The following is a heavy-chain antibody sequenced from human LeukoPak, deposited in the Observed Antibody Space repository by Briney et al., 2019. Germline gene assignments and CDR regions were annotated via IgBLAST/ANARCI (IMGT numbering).Heavy chain of an antibody. CDR3: ATELWNSSWF. CDR2: FDPEDGET. J-gene: IGHJ4*02. D-gene: IGHD6-13*01. V-gene: IGHV1-24*01. CDR1: GYTLSDLT. Sequence: SSVKVSCKVSGYTLSDLTMHWVRHPPGKGLEWMGGFDPEDGETIYAQKFQGRVTMTEDTSTDTAYMELSSLRSEDTAVYYCATELWNSSWFWGQGTLVTVSS.